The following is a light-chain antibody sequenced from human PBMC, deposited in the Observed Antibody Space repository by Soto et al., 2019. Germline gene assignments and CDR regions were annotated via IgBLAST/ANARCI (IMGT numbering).Light chain of an antibody. CDR1: QSISSW. CDR2: DAS. CDR3: QQYRTWT. V-gene: IGKV1-5*01. J-gene: IGKJ1*01. Sequence: DIQMTQSPSTLSASVGDRVTITCRASQSISSWLAWYQQKPGKAPKLLIYDASSLESGVPSRFSGSGSGTEFTLTISSLQPDDFAPYYCQQYRTWTFGQGTKVEIK.